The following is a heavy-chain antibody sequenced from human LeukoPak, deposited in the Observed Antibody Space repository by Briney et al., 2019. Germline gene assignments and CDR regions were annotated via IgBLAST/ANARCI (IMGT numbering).Heavy chain of an antibody. CDR2: IWYDGSNK. CDR1: GFSFSSYG. D-gene: IGHD3-10*01. CDR3: ARSPLHLWLGELLFDY. J-gene: IGHJ4*02. V-gene: IGHV3-33*01. Sequence: SGGSLRLSCAASGFSFSSYGMHWVRQAPGKGLEWVAVIWYDGSNKYYADSVKGRFTISRDNSENTLYLQMNSLRAEDTAVYYCARSPLHLWLGELLFDYWGQGTLVTVSS.